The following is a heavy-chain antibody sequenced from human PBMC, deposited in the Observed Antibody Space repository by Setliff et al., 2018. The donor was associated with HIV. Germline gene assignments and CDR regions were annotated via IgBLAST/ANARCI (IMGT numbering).Heavy chain of an antibody. V-gene: IGHV4-38-2*02. CDR3: ARAMRGVVVTNMYYYYGMDV. D-gene: IGHD2-21*02. Sequence: SETLSLTCTVSGYSISSGYYWGWIRQPPGKGLEWIGSIYHSGSTYYNPSLKSRVTISVDPSKNQFSLKLSSVTAADTAVYYCARAMRGVVVTNMYYYYGMDVWGQGTTVTVSS. J-gene: IGHJ6*02. CDR1: GYSISSGYY. CDR2: IYHSGST.